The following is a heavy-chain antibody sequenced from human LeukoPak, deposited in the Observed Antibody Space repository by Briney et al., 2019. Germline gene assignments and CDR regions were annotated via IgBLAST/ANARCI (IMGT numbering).Heavy chain of an antibody. D-gene: IGHD2-21*02. J-gene: IGHJ4*02. CDR2: IYYSGST. Sequence: SETLSLTCTVSGGSISSSSYYWGWIRQPPGKGLEWIGSIYYSGSTYYNPSLKSRVTISVDTSKNQFSLKLSSVTAADTAVYYCARQYCGGDCENFDYWGQGTLVTVSS. CDR3: ARQYCGGDCENFDY. CDR1: GGSISSSSYY. V-gene: IGHV4-39*07.